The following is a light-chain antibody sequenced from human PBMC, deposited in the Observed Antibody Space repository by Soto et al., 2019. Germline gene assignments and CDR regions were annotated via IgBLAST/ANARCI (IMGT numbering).Light chain of an antibody. CDR3: SSYTSISTLV. V-gene: IGLV2-14*01. CDR2: EVS. Sequence: QSALTQPASVSGSPGQSITISCTGTSSDLGGYNYVSWYQQHPGKAPKLMIYEVSNRPSGVSNRFSGSKSGNTASLTISGLQAEDEADYYCSSYTSISTLVFGGGTKLTVL. CDR1: SSDLGGYNY. J-gene: IGLJ2*01.